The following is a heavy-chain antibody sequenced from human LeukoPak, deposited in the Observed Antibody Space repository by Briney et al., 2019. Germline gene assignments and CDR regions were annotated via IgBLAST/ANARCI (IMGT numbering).Heavy chain of an antibody. V-gene: IGHV3-23*01. CDR3: AKGTAAAGSYYFDY. CDR1: GFTFSIYA. CDR2: ISGSGGST. D-gene: IGHD6-13*01. Sequence: PGGSLRLSCAASGFTFSIYAMSWVRQAPGKGLEWVSAISGSGGSTYYADSVKGRFTISRDNSKNTLYLQMNSLRAEDTAVYYCAKGTAAAGSYYFDYWGQGTLVTVSS. J-gene: IGHJ4*02.